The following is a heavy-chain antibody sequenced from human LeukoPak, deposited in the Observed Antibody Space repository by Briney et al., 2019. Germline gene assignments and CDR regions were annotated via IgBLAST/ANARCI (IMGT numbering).Heavy chain of an antibody. V-gene: IGHV3-9*01. J-gene: IGHJ4*02. CDR1: GFTFDNYA. CDR3: AKVRGTYSSGYFFDY. D-gene: IGHD6-19*01. CDR2: ISWNSGYI. Sequence: AGVSLRLSCAASGFTFDNYAMHWVRQAPGKGLEWLSIISWNSGYIGYADSVKGRFTISRDNAKKSLDLQMNSLRAEDTAFYYCAKVRGTYSSGYFFDYWGQGTLVTVSS.